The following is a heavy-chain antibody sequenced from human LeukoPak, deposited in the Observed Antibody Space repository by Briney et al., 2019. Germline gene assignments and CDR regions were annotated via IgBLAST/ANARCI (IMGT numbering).Heavy chain of an antibody. CDR1: GYRFNAYW. CDR2: IYPDDSDT. D-gene: IGHD3-22*01. V-gene: IGHV5-51*01. J-gene: IGHJ3*01. Sequence: GESLKISCKGSGYRFNAYWIAWVRQMPGKGLEWMGIIYPDDSDTRYSPSFQGQVTVSADKSVRTAYLQWSSLKASDTAMYYCARPNITSYYDSRGYDAFDVWGQRTMVTVSS. CDR3: ARPNITSYYDSRGYDAFDV.